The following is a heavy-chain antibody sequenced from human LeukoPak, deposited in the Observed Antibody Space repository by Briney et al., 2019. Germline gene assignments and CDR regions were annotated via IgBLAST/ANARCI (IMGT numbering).Heavy chain of an antibody. V-gene: IGHV1-18*01. CDR3: ALEEYYYDSGGGFDP. Sequence: ASVKVSCKASGYTFTSYRISWVRQAPGQGLEWMGWISAYNGNTNYAQNLQGRVTMTTDTSTSTAYMELRSLRSDDTAVYYCALEEYYYDSGGGFDPWGQGTLVTVSS. CDR2: ISAYNGNT. D-gene: IGHD3-22*01. CDR1: GYTFTSYR. J-gene: IGHJ5*02.